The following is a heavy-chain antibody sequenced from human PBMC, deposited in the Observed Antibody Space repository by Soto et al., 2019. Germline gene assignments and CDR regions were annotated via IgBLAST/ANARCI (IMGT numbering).Heavy chain of an antibody. V-gene: IGHV4-59*01. CDR2: IYYSGST. D-gene: IGHD6-19*01. J-gene: IGHJ4*02. CDR1: GGSISSYY. CDR3: AHTGYSSGWYFDY. Sequence: PSETLSLTCTVSGGSISSYYWSWIQQPPGKGLEWIGYIYYSGSTNYNPSLKSRVTISVDTSKNQFSLKLSSVTAADTAVYYCAHTGYSSGWYFDYWGQGTLVTVSS.